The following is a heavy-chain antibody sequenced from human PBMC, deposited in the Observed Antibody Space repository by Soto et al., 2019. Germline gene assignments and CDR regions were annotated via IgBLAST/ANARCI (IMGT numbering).Heavy chain of an antibody. CDR3: ASHSDSSGYCYRGLDY. D-gene: IGHD3-22*01. Sequence: QVQLVQSGAEVKKPGSSVKVSCKASGGTFSSYAISWVRQAPGQGLEWMGGIIPIFGTADYAQKFQGRVTITANESTRPGIMEGGSLRSEGTAVYYCASHSDSSGYCYRGLDYWGQGTLVTVSS. CDR1: GGTFSSYA. V-gene: IGHV1-69*12. CDR2: IIPIFGTA. J-gene: IGHJ4*02.